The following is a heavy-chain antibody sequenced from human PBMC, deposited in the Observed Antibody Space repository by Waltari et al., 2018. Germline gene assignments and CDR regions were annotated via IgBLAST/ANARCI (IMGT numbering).Heavy chain of an antibody. J-gene: IGHJ4*02. Sequence: QVQLVQSGNEVKKPGASVKVSCKASGYTFPSYGISWVRQAPGQGLEWMGWISVFNGHTNYAQRLQGRVSMTAETSTSTSYMELRSLISDDTAVYYCARVPHRSTGWLQAPYNFDFWGQGTLVTVSS. CDR1: GYTFPSYG. CDR2: ISVFNGHT. D-gene: IGHD6-19*01. CDR3: ARVPHRSTGWLQAPYNFDF. V-gene: IGHV1-18*01.